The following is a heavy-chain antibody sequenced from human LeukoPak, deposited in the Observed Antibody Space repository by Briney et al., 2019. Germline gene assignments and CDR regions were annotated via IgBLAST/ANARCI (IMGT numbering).Heavy chain of an antibody. CDR3: AKGPNYDFWSGYYPFDY. J-gene: IGHJ4*02. D-gene: IGHD3-3*01. V-gene: IGHV3-23*01. Sequence: SGGSLRLSCAASGFTFTSYAMSRVRQAPGKGLEWVSAISGSGGSTYYADSVKGRFTISRDNSKNTLYLQMNSLRAEDTAVYYCAKGPNYDFWSGYYPFDYWGQGTLVTVSS. CDR1: GFTFTSYA. CDR2: ISGSGGST.